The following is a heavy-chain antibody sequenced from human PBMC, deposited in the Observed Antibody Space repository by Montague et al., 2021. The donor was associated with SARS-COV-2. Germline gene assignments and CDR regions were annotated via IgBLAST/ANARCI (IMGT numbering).Heavy chain of an antibody. V-gene: IGHV4-34*01. Sequence: SETLSLTCDVYGGSFSSYWSWIRQPPGMGLECVGQISHCGGTNYNPSLKSRVTISVDTSKNQVSLKLISVTAADAAVYYFSVNCGGSRCYFGMDVWGQGTPVTVSS. CDR1: GGSFSSY. CDR2: ISHCGGT. J-gene: IGHJ6*02. CDR3: SVNCGGSRCYFGMDV. D-gene: IGHD2-21*01.